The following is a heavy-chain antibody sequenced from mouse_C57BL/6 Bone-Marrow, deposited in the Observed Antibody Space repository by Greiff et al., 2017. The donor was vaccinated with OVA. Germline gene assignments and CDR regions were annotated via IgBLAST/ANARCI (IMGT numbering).Heavy chain of an antibody. CDR3: ARPDGYYVHWYVDV. CDR1: GYTFTSYW. D-gene: IGHD2-3*01. J-gene: IGHJ1*03. CDR2: IHPNSGST. V-gene: IGHV1-64*01. Sequence: QVQLQQPGAELVKPGASVKLSCKASGYTFTSYWMHWVKQRPGQGLEWIGMIHPNSGSTNYNEKFKSKATLTVDKSSSTAYMQLSSLTSEDSAVYYCARPDGYYVHWYVDVWGTGTTVTVSS.